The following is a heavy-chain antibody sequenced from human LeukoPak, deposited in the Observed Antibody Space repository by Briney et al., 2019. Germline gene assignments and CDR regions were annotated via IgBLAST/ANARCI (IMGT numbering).Heavy chain of an antibody. CDR2: INTDGSTT. Sequence: GGSLRLSCAASGFTFSSHWMHWVRQAPGKGLVWVSRINTDGSTTNYADSVKGRFTVSRDNAENSVYLQMNDLRAEDTGVYYCVTKEPSTSGWSYWGQGTLVTVSS. CDR1: GFTFSSHW. V-gene: IGHV3-74*01. J-gene: IGHJ4*02. CDR3: VTKEPSTSGWSY. D-gene: IGHD6-19*01.